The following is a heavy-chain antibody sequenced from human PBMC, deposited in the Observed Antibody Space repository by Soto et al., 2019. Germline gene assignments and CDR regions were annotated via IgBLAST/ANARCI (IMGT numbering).Heavy chain of an antibody. CDR2: IYYSGST. J-gene: IGHJ5*02. Sequence: PSETLSRTCTVSGGSISSGDYYWSWIRQPPGKGLEWIGYIYYSGSTYYNPSLKSRVTISVDTSKNQFSLKLSSVTAADTAVYYCARRLTEYLNNWFDPWGQGTLVTVSS. CDR3: ARRLTEYLNNWFDP. D-gene: IGHD2-2*01. V-gene: IGHV4-30-4*01. CDR1: GGSISSGDYY.